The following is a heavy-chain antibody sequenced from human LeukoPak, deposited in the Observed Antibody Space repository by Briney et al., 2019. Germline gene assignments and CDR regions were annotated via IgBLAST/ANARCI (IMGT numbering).Heavy chain of an antibody. D-gene: IGHD6-19*01. Sequence: GGSLRLSCAASGFTFSSYAMSWVRQAPGKGLEWVSVIYSGGSTYYADSVKGRFTISRDNSKNTLYLQMNSLRAEDTAVYYCARDRRRGSGWPNYFDYWGQGTLVTVSS. V-gene: IGHV3-53*01. J-gene: IGHJ4*02. CDR3: ARDRRRGSGWPNYFDY. CDR2: IYSGGST. CDR1: GFTFSSYA.